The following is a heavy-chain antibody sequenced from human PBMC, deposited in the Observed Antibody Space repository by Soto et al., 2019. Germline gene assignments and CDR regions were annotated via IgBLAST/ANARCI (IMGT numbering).Heavy chain of an antibody. CDR1: GFSFCTSGVG. CDR2: IYWDDDE. Sequence: QITLKESGPTLVTPTQTLTLTCTFSGFSFCTSGVGVGWIRQPPGKALEWLALIYWDDDERYRPSLKSRLTITKDTSKNQEVLTMTAMDPVDTATYYCAHVYYDSPLNYWGQGTLVTVSS. CDR3: AHVYYDSPLNY. V-gene: IGHV2-5*02. J-gene: IGHJ4*02. D-gene: IGHD3-22*01.